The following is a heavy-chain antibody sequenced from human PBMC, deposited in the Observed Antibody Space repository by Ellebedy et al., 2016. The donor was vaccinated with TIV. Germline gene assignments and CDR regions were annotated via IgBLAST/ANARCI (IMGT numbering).Heavy chain of an antibody. J-gene: IGHJ2*01. Sequence: PGGSLRLSCAASGFTFSSYAMHWVRQAPGKGLEWVAVISYDGSNKYYADSVKGRFTISRDNSKNTLYLQMNSLRAEDTAVYYCAGGGIVATFGWYFDLWGRGTLVTVSS. CDR1: GFTFSSYA. CDR2: ISYDGSNK. D-gene: IGHD5-12*01. V-gene: IGHV3-30*01. CDR3: AGGGIVATFGWYFDL.